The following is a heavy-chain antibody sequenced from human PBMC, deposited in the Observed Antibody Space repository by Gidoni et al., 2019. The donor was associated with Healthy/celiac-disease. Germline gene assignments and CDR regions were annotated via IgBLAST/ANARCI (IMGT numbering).Heavy chain of an antibody. D-gene: IGHD3-10*01. J-gene: IGHJ5*02. CDR1: GFTFSSYG. CDR3: ARDQLAGLDP. V-gene: IGHV3-33*01. Sequence: QVQLVESGGGVVQPGRSLRLSCAASGFTFSSYGMHWVRQAPGKGLGRVAVIADDGSNKYYADSVKGRFTISRDNSKNTLYLQMNSLRAEDTAVYYCARDQLAGLDPWGQGTLVTVSS. CDR2: IADDGSNK.